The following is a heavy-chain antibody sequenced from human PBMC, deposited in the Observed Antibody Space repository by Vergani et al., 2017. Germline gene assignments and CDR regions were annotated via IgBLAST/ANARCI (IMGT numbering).Heavy chain of an antibody. D-gene: IGHD1-26*01. J-gene: IGHJ4*02. CDR3: AKHSGSYDY. V-gene: IGHV3-7*03. CDR2: IKQDGSEK. CDR1: GFIFNSFW. Sequence: EVQLVESGGGLVQAGGSLRLSCAASGFIFNSFWMSWVRQAPGKGLEWVANIKQDGSEKFYVDSVKGRFTISRDNTKNTLYLQMNSLRAEDTAVYYCAKHSGSYDYWGQGTLVTVSS.